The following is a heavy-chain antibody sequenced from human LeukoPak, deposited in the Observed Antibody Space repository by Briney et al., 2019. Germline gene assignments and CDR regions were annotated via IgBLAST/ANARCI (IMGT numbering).Heavy chain of an antibody. D-gene: IGHD2-2*01. Sequence: AGGSLRLSCAASGFTFSSYSMNWVRQAPGKGPEWISYISSGSGSKYYADSVKGRFTVSRDNAKNSLYLQMNSLKAEDTALYYCARVSSTSSHFDNWGQGTLVTVSS. J-gene: IGHJ5*02. CDR2: ISSGSGSK. CDR1: GFTFSSYS. CDR3: ARVSSTSSHFDN. V-gene: IGHV3-21*04.